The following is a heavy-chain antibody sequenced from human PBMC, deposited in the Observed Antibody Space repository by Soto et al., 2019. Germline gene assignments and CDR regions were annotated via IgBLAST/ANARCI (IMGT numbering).Heavy chain of an antibody. V-gene: IGHV4-31*03. CDR2: IYYSGNS. J-gene: IGHJ5*02. CDR3: ARSGGSAYPFDP. Sequence: QVQLQESGPGLVKPSQTLSLTCTVSGGSISSGAYYWSWIRQHPGKGLEWIGYIYYSGNSYYNPSLKSRVTISVDTSKNQFSLKLSSVTAAYTAVYYCARSGGSAYPFDPWGQGTLVTVSS. CDR1: GGSISSGAYY. D-gene: IGHD3-22*01.